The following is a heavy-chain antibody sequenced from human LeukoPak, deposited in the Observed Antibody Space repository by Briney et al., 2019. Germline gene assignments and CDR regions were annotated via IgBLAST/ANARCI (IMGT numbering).Heavy chain of an antibody. Sequence: GESLKISCQGSGYSFTSYWIGWVRQMPGKGLEWVGIIYPGDSDTRYSPSFQGQVTISADKSSSTAYLQWSSLKASDTAMYYCARLTDILTGSYYFDYWGQGTLVTVSS. D-gene: IGHD3-9*01. CDR2: IYPGDSDT. CDR1: GYSFTSYW. J-gene: IGHJ4*02. CDR3: ARLTDILTGSYYFDY. V-gene: IGHV5-51*01.